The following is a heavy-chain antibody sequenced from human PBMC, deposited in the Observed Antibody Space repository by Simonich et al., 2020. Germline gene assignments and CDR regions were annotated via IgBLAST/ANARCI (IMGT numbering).Heavy chain of an antibody. J-gene: IGHJ6*03. CDR2: IYYSGST. D-gene: IGHD2-2*01. Sequence: QVQLQESGPGLVKPSETLSLTCTVSGGSISSYYWSWIRQPPGKGLEWIGYIYYSGSTNYNPSLKCRVTISVDTSKNQFSLKLSSVTAADTAVYYCARGGRYCSSTSCYYYYYYMDVWGKGTTVTVSS. V-gene: IGHV4-59*12. CDR1: GGSISSYY. CDR3: ARGGRYCSSTSCYYYYYYMDV.